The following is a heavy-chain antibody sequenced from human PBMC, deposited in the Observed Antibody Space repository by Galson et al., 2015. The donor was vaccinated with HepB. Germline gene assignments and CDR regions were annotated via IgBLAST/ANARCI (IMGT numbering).Heavy chain of an antibody. CDR2: ISGSGGST. V-gene: IGHV3-23*01. CDR3: AKDPTGGVVVITVGYYYGMDV. D-gene: IGHD3-22*01. Sequence: SLRLSCAASGFTFSSYAMSWVRQAPGKGLEWVSAISGSGGSTYYADSVKGRFTISRDNSKNTLYLQMNSLRAEDTAVYYCAKDPTGGVVVITVGYYYGMDVWGQGTTVTVSS. J-gene: IGHJ6*02. CDR1: GFTFSSYA.